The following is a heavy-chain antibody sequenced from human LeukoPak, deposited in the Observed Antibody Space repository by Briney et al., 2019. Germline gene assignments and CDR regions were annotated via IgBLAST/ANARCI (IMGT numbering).Heavy chain of an antibody. CDR3: AKEDKYYYDYY. CDR1: GFNFSDHH. D-gene: IGHD3-22*01. V-gene: IGHV3-11*01. J-gene: IGHJ4*02. CDR2: SSNSGITA. Sequence: GSLRLSCATSGFNFSDHHMRWVRQAPGEGTEGISYSSNSGITAYYADSVKGRFAISRDNAKHSLYLQMNNLRAEDTAVYYCAKEDKYYYDYYWGQGTLVTVSS.